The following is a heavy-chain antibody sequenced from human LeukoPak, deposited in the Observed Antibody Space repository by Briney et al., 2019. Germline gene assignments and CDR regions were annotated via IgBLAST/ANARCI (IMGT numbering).Heavy chain of an antibody. CDR1: GFTFSSYA. Sequence: GGSLRLSCAASGFTFSSYAMSWVRQAPGKGQEWVSSISGSGGSTYYADSVKGRFTISRDNSKNTLYLQMNSLRAEDTAVYYCAKKGVGGYSYGYPLYYFDYWGQGTLVTVSS. CDR2: ISGSGGST. J-gene: IGHJ4*02. V-gene: IGHV3-23*01. D-gene: IGHD5-18*01. CDR3: AKKGVGGYSYGYPLYYFDY.